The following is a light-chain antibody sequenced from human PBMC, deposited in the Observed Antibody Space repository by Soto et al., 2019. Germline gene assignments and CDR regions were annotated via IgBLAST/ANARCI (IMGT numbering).Light chain of an antibody. CDR2: DAS. Sequence: DIQMTQSPSTLSASVGDRVTITCRASQSISSWLAWYQQKPGKAPKLLIYDASSLESGVPSSFSGRGSGTEFTLTSSSLQPDDFATDYCQQYNSYSRYTFGQGTKLEIK. CDR1: QSISSW. V-gene: IGKV1-5*01. J-gene: IGKJ2*01. CDR3: QQYNSYSRYT.